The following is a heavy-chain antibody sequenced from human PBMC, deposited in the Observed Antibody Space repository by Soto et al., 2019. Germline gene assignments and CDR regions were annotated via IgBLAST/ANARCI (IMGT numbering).Heavy chain of an antibody. Sequence: DVQLLESGGGLAQRGGSLRLSCAACGFSFSTYGMTWVRQAPGKGLEWVSYGGSGGSTYYADSVKGRFTISRDNSKNTLYLQMNSLRAEDTAVYYCGKFRGRAYHYYYMDVWGNGTTVTVSS. CDR3: GKFRGRAYHYYYMDV. D-gene: IGHD3-16*01. CDR1: GFSFSTYG. J-gene: IGHJ6*03. CDR2: GGSGGST. V-gene: IGHV3-23*01.